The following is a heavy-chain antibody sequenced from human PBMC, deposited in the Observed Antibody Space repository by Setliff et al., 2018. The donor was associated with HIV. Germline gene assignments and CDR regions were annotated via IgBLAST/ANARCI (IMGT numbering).Heavy chain of an antibody. Sequence: PSETLSLTCAVYGGSFSGYYWSWIRQPPGKGLEWIGEINHSGSTNYNPSLKSRVTISVDKSKSQFSLTLNSVTAADTAVYYCGGNGYYSIDYWGQGTLVTVSS. V-gene: IGHV4-34*01. CDR2: INHSGST. CDR1: GGSFSGYY. J-gene: IGHJ4*02. D-gene: IGHD3-22*01. CDR3: GGNGYYSIDY.